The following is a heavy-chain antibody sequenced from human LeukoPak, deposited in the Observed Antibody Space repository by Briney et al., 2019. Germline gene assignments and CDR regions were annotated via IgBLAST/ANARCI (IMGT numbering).Heavy chain of an antibody. D-gene: IGHD3-10*01. Sequence: SETLSLTCTVSGGSISGYYWSWIRQPPGKGLEWIGYIYYSGSTNYNPSLKSRVTISVDTSKNQFSLKLSSVTAADTAVYYCARGLWFGELLYDWGQGTLVTVSS. CDR2: IYYSGST. CDR1: GGSISGYY. J-gene: IGHJ4*02. CDR3: ARGLWFGELLYD. V-gene: IGHV4-59*01.